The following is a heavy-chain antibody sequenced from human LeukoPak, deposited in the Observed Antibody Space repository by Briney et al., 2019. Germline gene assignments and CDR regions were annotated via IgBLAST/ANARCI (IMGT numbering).Heavy chain of an antibody. D-gene: IGHD6-13*01. CDR1: GGSFSGYY. CDR2: INHSGST. V-gene: IGHV4-34*01. J-gene: IGHJ4*02. Sequence: SETLSLTCAVYGGSFSGYYWSWLRQPPGKGVEWIGEINHSGSTNYNPSLKSRVTISVDTSKNQFSLKLSSVTAADTAVYYCARGRRIAAAGRGVDYWGQGTLVTVSS. CDR3: ARGRRIAAAGRGVDY.